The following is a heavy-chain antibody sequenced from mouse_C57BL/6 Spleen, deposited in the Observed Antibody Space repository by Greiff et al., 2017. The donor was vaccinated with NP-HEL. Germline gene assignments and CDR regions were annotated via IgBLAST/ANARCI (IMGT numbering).Heavy chain of an antibody. CDR2: ISYDGSN. J-gene: IGHJ3*01. V-gene: IGHV3-6*01. CDR3: ARDEVPGFAY. D-gene: IGHD2-14*01. Sequence: DVKLVESGPGLVKPSQSLSLTCSVTGYSITSGYYWNWIRQFPGNKLEWMGYISYDGSNNYNPSLKNRISITRDTSKNQFFLKLNSVTTEDTATYYCARDEVPGFAYWGQGTLVTVSA. CDR1: GYSITSGYY.